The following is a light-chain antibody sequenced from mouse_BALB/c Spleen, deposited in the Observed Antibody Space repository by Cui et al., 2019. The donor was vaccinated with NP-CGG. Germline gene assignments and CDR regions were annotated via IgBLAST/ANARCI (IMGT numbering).Light chain of an antibody. Sequence: VVPQAPALTTSPGETVTLTCRSSTGAVTTSNYANWVQEKPDHLFTGLIGGTNNRAPGVPARFSGPLIGDKAALTITGAQTEDEAIYFCALWFSNHWVFGGGTKLTVL. CDR3: ALWFSNHWV. CDR2: GTN. J-gene: IGLJ1*01. V-gene: IGLV1*01. CDR1: TGAVTTSNY.